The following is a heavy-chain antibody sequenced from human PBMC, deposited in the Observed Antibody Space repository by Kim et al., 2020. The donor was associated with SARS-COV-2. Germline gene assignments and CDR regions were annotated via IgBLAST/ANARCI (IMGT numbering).Heavy chain of an antibody. CDR3: ASPYYYGSGRYYDY. J-gene: IGHJ4*02. Sequence: GESLKISCKGSGYSFTSYWIGWVRQMPGKGLEWMGIIYPGDSDTRYSPSFQGQVTISADKSSSTAYLQWSSLRASDTAMYFWASPYYYGSGRYYDYWGQGTLVTVSS. V-gene: IGHV5-51*01. CDR2: IYPGDSDT. D-gene: IGHD3-10*01. CDR1: GYSFTSYW.